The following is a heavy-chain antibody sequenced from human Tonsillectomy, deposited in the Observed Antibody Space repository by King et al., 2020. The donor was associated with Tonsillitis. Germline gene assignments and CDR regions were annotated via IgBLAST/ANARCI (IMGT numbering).Heavy chain of an antibody. J-gene: IGHJ3*02. CDR2: ISPDNGRT. V-gene: IGHV1-2*04. D-gene: IGHD6-19*01. CDR1: GYTFTDYF. Sequence: VQLVQSGAEMKKPGASVKVSCKASGYTFTDYFIHWVRQAPGQGLEWMGWISPDNGRTNYAPKFRGWVTMTRGTSITTAYLELTRLTSDDTAVYYCAADPPGWHAFDIWGQGTMVTVSS. CDR3: AADPPGWHAFDI.